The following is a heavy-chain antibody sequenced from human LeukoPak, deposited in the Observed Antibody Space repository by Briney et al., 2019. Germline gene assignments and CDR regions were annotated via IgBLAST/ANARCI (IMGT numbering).Heavy chain of an antibody. CDR2: ISAYNGNT. Sequence: ASVKVSCKASGYTFTSYGISWVRQAPGQGLEWMGWISAYNGNTNYAQKLQGRVTMTTDTPTSTAYMELRSLRSDDTAVYYCARASYCSSTSCYFTKYNWFDPWGQGTLVTVSS. V-gene: IGHV1-18*01. CDR1: GYTFTSYG. D-gene: IGHD2-2*01. CDR3: ARASYCSSTSCYFTKYNWFDP. J-gene: IGHJ5*02.